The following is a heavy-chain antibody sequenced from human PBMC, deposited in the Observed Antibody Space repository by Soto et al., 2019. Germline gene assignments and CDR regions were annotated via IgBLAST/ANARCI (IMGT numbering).Heavy chain of an antibody. D-gene: IGHD3-10*02. CDR3: ARSGDNYNVLDY. CDR2: SSNSGTYT. V-gene: IGHV3-11*06. J-gene: IGHJ4*02. CDR1: GFTVSDYY. Sequence: GGSLRLSCAASGFTVSDYYMSWIRQAPGKGLEWLSYSSNSGTYTRYADSVKGRFSISRDNAKNSLYLQINSLRGEDSATYYCARSGDNYNVLDYWGQGTWVTFSS.